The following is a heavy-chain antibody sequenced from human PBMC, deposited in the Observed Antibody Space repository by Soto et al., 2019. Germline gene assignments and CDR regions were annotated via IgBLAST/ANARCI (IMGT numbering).Heavy chain of an antibody. CDR1: GFTFSSYA. CDR2: ISGSGGST. J-gene: IGHJ4*02. Sequence: GGSLRLSCAASGFTFSSYAMSWVRQAPGKGLEWVSAISGSGGSTYYADSVKGRFTISRDNSKNTLYLQMNSLRAEDTAVYYCAKIARNRYSSSWYYFDYWGQGTLVTVSS. V-gene: IGHV3-23*01. CDR3: AKIARNRYSSSWYYFDY. D-gene: IGHD6-13*01.